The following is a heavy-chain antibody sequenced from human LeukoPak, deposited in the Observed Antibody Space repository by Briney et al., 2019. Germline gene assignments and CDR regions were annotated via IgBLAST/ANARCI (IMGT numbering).Heavy chain of an antibody. J-gene: IGHJ4*02. Sequence: PSETLSLTCAVYGGSFSGYYWSWIRQPPGKGLEWIGEINHSGSTNYNPSLKSRVTISVDTSKNQFSLKLSSVTAADTAVYYCARERYSSSWYDWGQGTLVTVSS. V-gene: IGHV4-34*01. CDR2: INHSGST. CDR1: GGSFSGYY. D-gene: IGHD6-13*01. CDR3: ARERYSSSWYD.